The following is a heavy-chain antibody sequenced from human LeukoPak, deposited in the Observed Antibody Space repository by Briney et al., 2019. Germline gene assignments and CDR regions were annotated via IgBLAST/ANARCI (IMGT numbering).Heavy chain of an antibody. CDR2: IYYSASI. V-gene: IGHV4-59*01. CDR1: GGSISSYD. Sequence: SETLSLTCTASGGSISSYDWSWIRQPPGQGLEWIGYIYYSASIYYNHSLKSRVTISVDPSKNQFSLKLSSVTAADSAVYYCARDPRYCSGGSCYDWFDPWGQGTLVTVSS. J-gene: IGHJ5*02. CDR3: ARDPRYCSGGSCYDWFDP. D-gene: IGHD2-15*01.